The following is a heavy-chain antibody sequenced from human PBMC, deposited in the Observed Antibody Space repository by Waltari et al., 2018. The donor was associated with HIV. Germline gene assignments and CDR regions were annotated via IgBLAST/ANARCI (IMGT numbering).Heavy chain of an antibody. CDR3: APIGGAADY. CDR2: ISSSSSTI. Sequence: EVQLVESGGGLVQPGGSLRLSCAASGFTFSSYSMNWVRQAPGKGLEWVSYISSSSSTIYYADSVKGRFTISRDNAKNSLYLQMNSLRAEDTTVYYCAPIGGAADYWGQGTLVTVSS. J-gene: IGHJ4*02. CDR1: GFTFSSYS. V-gene: IGHV3-48*04. D-gene: IGHD3-16*01.